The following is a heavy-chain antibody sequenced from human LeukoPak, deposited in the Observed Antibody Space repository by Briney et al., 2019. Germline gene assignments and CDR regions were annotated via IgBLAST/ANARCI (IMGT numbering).Heavy chain of an antibody. D-gene: IGHD3-22*01. CDR1: GFTFDDYA. V-gene: IGHV3-9*01. J-gene: IGHJ4*02. Sequence: GGSLRLSCAASGFTFDDYAMHWVRQAPGKGLEGVSGISWNSGSIGYADSVKGRFTIYRDKAKKSLYLQINSLRAEYTALYYFAKASDSSSYYALDYWCQGTLVTVSS. CDR2: ISWNSGSI. CDR3: AKASDSSSYYALDY.